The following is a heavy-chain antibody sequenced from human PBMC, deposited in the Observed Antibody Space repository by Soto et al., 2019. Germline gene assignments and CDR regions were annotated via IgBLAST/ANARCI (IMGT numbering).Heavy chain of an antibody. Sequence: SETLFLTCDVSSGSITTSVLWTWVRQFPGKGLEWIGEIAHDGHTNYNPSLSGRVTMSVDLSNSQFSLNVASVTAADTAVYFCVGGRDYDYWGQGTLVTVSS. CDR1: SGSITTSVL. CDR2: IAHDGHT. V-gene: IGHV4-4*02. J-gene: IGHJ4*02. D-gene: IGHD1-26*01. CDR3: VGGRDYDY.